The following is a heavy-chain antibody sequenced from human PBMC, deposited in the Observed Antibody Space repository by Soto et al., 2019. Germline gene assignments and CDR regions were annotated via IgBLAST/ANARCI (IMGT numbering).Heavy chain of an antibody. D-gene: IGHD3-9*01. J-gene: IGHJ4*02. Sequence: GGSLRLSCAASGFTFSSYAMHWVRQASGKGLEWVAVISYDGSNKYYADSVKGRFTISRDNSKNTLYLQMNSLRAEDTAVYYCARALRYFDWSYGPFDYWGQGTLVTVSS. CDR3: ARALRYFDWSYGPFDY. CDR1: GFTFSSYA. CDR2: ISYDGSNK. V-gene: IGHV3-30-3*01.